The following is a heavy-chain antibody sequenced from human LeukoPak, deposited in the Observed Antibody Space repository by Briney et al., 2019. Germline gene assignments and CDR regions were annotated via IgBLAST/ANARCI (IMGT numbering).Heavy chain of an antibody. CDR3: ARDQFGY. V-gene: IGHV3-30*03. CDR2: ISYDGSNK. J-gene: IGHJ4*02. Sequence: GGSLRLSCAASGFTFSSYGMHWVRKAPGKGLEWVEVISYDGSNKYYADSVKGRFTISRDNSKNTLYLQMNSLRAEDTAVYYCARDQFGYWGQGTLVTVSS. D-gene: IGHD3-10*01. CDR1: GFTFSSYG.